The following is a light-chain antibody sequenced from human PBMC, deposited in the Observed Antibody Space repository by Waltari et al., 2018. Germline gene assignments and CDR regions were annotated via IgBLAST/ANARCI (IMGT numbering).Light chain of an antibody. CDR3: QQYDGSVLT. J-gene: IGKJ4*01. V-gene: IGKV3-20*01. CDR1: PGVSSIS. Sequence: VLTQSPDTLSLSPGERATLSCRASPGVSSISVVWLQQKPGPAPSLVSYGTSNRATGLPDRFSGSGSGTDFTLTISRLEPEDFARYDCQQYDGSVLTFGGGIKVE. CDR2: GTS.